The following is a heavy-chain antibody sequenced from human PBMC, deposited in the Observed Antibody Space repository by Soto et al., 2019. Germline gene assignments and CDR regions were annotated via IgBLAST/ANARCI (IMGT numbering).Heavy chain of an antibody. V-gene: IGHV4-39*01. CDR1: GSSINSSGYY. CDR3: ARLPSRHLVDY. J-gene: IGHJ4*02. D-gene: IGHD3-3*02. Sequence: PLETLSLTCTVSGSSINSSGYYWGWIRQPPGKGLEWIGSMFYGVSTYYNPSLKSRVTISVDTSKNQFSLNLRSVTAADTAVYYCARLPSRHLVDYWGQGTQVTVSS. CDR2: MFYGVST.